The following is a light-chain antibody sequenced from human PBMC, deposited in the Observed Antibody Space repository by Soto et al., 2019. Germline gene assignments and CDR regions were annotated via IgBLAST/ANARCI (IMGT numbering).Light chain of an antibody. V-gene: IGKV3D-15*01. Sequence: EIVMTQSPATLSVSPGERVTLSCRSSQNVSSHLAWYQHKPGQAPRLLTYGASYRAAAAPARFRGSGAGTELTLTFRSLQSEDFAVYYCQQYDTWPRTFGRGSKVEF. CDR3: QQYDTWPRT. CDR1: QNVSSH. J-gene: IGKJ4*02. CDR2: GAS.